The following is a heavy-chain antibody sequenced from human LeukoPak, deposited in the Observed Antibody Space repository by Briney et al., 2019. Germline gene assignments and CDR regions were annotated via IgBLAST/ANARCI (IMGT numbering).Heavy chain of an antibody. Sequence: SETLSLTCTVSGGSISSYYWSWIRQPPGKGLEWIGYIYYSGSTNYNPSLKSRVTISVDTSKNQFSLKLSSVTAADTAVYYCARRGYSDILTGYYWYYFDYWGQGTLVTVSS. J-gene: IGHJ4*02. CDR2: IYYSGST. CDR1: GGSISSYY. D-gene: IGHD3-9*01. V-gene: IGHV4-59*08. CDR3: ARRGYSDILTGYYWYYFDY.